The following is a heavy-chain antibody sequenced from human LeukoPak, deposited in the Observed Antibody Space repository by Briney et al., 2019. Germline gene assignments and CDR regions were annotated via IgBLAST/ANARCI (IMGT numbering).Heavy chain of an antibody. V-gene: IGHV4-59*12. CDR2: IYYSGST. CDR3: ARDCGGDCSGAFDI. J-gene: IGHJ3*02. Sequence: SETLSLTCTVSGGSISSYYWSWIRQPPGKGLEWIGYIYYSGSTNYNPSLKSRVTISVDTSKNQFSLKLSSVTAADTAVYYCARDCGGDCSGAFDIWGQGTMVTVSS. D-gene: IGHD2-21*02. CDR1: GGSISSYY.